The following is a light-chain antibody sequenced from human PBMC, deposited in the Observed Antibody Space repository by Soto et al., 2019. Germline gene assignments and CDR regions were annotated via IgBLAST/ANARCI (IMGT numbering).Light chain of an antibody. Sequence: QSALTQPASVSGSPGQSITISCTGTSSDVGGYNYVSWYQQHPGKAPQLMIFEVNNRPSGVSNRFSGSKSDNTASLTISGLEAEDEADYYCSSYSSSSTLWVFGGGTKVTVL. V-gene: IGLV2-14*01. CDR3: SSYSSSSTLWV. CDR1: SSDVGGYNY. J-gene: IGLJ3*02. CDR2: EVN.